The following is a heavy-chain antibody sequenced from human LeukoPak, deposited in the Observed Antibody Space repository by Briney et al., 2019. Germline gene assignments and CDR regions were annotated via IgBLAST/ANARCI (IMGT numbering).Heavy chain of an antibody. CDR2: ISSSGSTI. V-gene: IGHV3-11*04. CDR3: AKGNIGAPVDY. Sequence: PGGSLRLSCAASGFTFSDYYMSWIRQAPGKGLEWVSYISSSGSTIYYADSVKGRFTISRDNSKTTLYLQMNSLRAEDTAVYYCAKGNIGAPVDYWGQGTLVTVSS. D-gene: IGHD4/OR15-4a*01. J-gene: IGHJ4*02. CDR1: GFTFSDYY.